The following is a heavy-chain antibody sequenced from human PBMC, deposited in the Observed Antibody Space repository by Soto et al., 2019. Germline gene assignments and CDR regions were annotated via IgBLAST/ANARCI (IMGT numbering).Heavy chain of an antibody. V-gene: IGHV3-53*01. Sequence: GGSLRLSCAASGFTVSSNYMSWVRQAPGKGLEWVSVIYSGGSTYYADSVKGRFTISRDNSKNTLYLQMNSLRAEDMAVYYCARFAYYDRYYFDYWGQGTLVTVSS. D-gene: IGHD3-22*01. CDR1: GFTVSSNY. CDR2: IYSGGST. CDR3: ARFAYYDRYYFDY. J-gene: IGHJ4*02.